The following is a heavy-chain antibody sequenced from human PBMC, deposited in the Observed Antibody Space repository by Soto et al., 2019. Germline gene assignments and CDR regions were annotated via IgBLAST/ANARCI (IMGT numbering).Heavy chain of an antibody. CDR1: SGSISVTNVF. CDR2: IDYSGTA. CDR3: ARITGRHLDY. V-gene: IGHV4-39*01. Sequence: ETLSLTCTVSSGSISVTNVFLGWVRQPPGKGLEWIGNIDYSGTAYFSPSLATRVTFHVDTSKNQFYLTLYSVTDADTAVYYCARITGRHLDYWGQGILVTVYS. D-gene: IGHD1-20*01. J-gene: IGHJ4*02.